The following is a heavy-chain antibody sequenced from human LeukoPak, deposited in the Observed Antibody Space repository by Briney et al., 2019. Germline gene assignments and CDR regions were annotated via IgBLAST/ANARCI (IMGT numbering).Heavy chain of an antibody. CDR1: GFTFSSYW. CDR3: ARDHEITFGGVIVENWFDP. CDR2: IKEDGSEK. Sequence: GGSLRLSCAASGFTFSSYWMSWVREAPGKGLEWVANIKEDGSEKYYVDSVKGRFTISRDNTKNSLYLQMNSLRAEDTAVYYCARDHEITFGGVIVENWFDPWGQGTLVTVSS. J-gene: IGHJ5*02. D-gene: IGHD3-16*02. V-gene: IGHV3-7*01.